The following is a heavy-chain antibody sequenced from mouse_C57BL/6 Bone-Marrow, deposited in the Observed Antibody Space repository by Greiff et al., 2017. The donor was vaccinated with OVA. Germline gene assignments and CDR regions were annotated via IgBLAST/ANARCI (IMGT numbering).Heavy chain of an antibody. D-gene: IGHD1-1*01. CDR1: GFTFSSYA. CDR3: ARDGITTVDYAMDY. J-gene: IGHJ4*01. CDR2: ISDGGSYT. V-gene: IGHV5-4*01. Sequence: DVMLVESGGGLVKPGGSLKLSCAASGFTFSSYAMSWVRQTPEKRLEWVATISDGGSYTYYPDNVKGRFTISRDNAKNNLYLQMSHLKSEDTAMYYCARDGITTVDYAMDYWGQGTSVTVSS.